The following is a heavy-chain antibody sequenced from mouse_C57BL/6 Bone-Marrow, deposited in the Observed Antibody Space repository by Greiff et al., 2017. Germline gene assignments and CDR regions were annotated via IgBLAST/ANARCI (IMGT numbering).Heavy chain of an antibody. CDR3: GKGDFATVDYAMDF. Sequence: QVQLQQPGPELVKPGASVKMSCKASGYTFTSYWITWVKQRPGQGLEWIGVIYPGSGSTNYNEKFKSKATLTVDTSSSTAYMQLSSLTSADSAVYYCGKGDFATVDYAMDFWGQGTSVTVSS. D-gene: IGHD1-1*01. V-gene: IGHV1-55*01. CDR1: GYTFTSYW. J-gene: IGHJ4*01. CDR2: IYPGSGST.